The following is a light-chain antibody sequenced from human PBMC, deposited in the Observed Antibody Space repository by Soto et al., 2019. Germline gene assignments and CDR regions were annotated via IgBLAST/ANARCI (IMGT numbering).Light chain of an antibody. Sequence: QSVLTQPPSVSAAPGQKVTISCFGSNSNIGRNYVSWYRQLPGTAPKLLIYGNNNRHSGITDRISGSKSGTSATLGITGLQPGDEADYYCATWDNTLSVEVFGGGTKLTVL. V-gene: IGLV1-51*01. CDR2: GNN. CDR3: ATWDNTLSVEV. CDR1: NSNIGRNY. J-gene: IGLJ3*02.